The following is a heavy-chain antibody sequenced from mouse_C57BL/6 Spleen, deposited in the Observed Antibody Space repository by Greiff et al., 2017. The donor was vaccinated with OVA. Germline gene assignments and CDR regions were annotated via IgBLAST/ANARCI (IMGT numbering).Heavy chain of an antibody. CDR3: ARSGTTLVAPYAMDY. Sequence: EVQLQQSGPELVKPGASVKMSCKASGYTFTDYNMHWVKQSHGKRLEWIGYINPNNGGTSYNQKFKGKATLTVNKSSSTAYMELRSLTSEDSAVYYCARSGTTLVAPYAMDYWGQGTSVTVSS. V-gene: IGHV1-22*01. CDR1: GYTFTDYN. CDR2: INPNNGGT. J-gene: IGHJ4*01. D-gene: IGHD1-1*01.